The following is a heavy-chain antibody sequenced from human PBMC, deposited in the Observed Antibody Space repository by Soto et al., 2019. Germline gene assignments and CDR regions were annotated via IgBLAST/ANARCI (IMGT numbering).Heavy chain of an antibody. CDR1: GGSISSGGYY. D-gene: IGHD6-13*01. J-gene: IGHJ1*01. CDR3: ARTIIAAAGNERYFQH. V-gene: IGHV4-31*03. CDR2: IYYSGST. Sequence: ASETLSLTCTVSGGSISSGGYYWSWIRQHPGKGLEWIGYIYYSGSTYYNPSLKSRVTISVDTSKNQFSLKLSSVTAADTAVYYCARTIIAAAGNERYFQHWGQGTLVTVSS.